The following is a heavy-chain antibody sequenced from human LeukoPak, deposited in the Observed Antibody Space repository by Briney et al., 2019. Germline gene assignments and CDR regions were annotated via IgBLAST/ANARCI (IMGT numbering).Heavy chain of an antibody. V-gene: IGHV3-7*01. Sequence: GGSLRLSCAASAFTFSNYWMSWVRQAPGKGLEWVANIKRDESEKFYVDSVKGRFTISRDNAKNSMFLQMNSLRAEDTAVYYCAREGAEYSSSFFPVDYWGQGTLVTVSS. CDR1: AFTFSNYW. CDR2: IKRDESEK. CDR3: AREGAEYSSSFFPVDY. D-gene: IGHD6-6*01. J-gene: IGHJ4*02.